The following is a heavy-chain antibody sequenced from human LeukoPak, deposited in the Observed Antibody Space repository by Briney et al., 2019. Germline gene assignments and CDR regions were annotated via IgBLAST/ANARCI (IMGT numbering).Heavy chain of an antibody. Sequence: GGSLRLSCAASGFTFDDYAMHWVRQAPGKGLEWVSGISWNSGSIGYADSVKGRFTISRDNAKNSLYLQMSSLRAEDTALYYCAKAIRGDCYSHFQHWGQGALVTVSS. V-gene: IGHV3-9*01. J-gene: IGHJ1*01. D-gene: IGHD2-21*02. CDR2: ISWNSGSI. CDR3: AKAIRGDCYSHFQH. CDR1: GFTFDDYA.